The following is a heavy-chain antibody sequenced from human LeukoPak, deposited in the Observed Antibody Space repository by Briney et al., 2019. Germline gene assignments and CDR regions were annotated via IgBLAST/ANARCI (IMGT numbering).Heavy chain of an antibody. CDR1: GYSISSSSYY. CDR2: FYYSGST. Sequence: PSETLSLTCTVSGYSISSSSYYWGWIRQPPGKGLEWIGSFYYSGSTYYNTSLKSRVTISVDTSKNQFSLMLSSVTAADTAVYYCARHSGGKLFQHWGQGTLVTVSS. D-gene: IGHD4-23*01. J-gene: IGHJ1*01. CDR3: ARHSGGKLFQH. V-gene: IGHV4-39*01.